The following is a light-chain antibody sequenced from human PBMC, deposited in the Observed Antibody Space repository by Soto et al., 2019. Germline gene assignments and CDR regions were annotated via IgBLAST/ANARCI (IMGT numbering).Light chain of an antibody. V-gene: IGKV3-15*01. CDR1: QSVSSN. CDR2: GAS. J-gene: IGKJ1*01. Sequence: IVMTQSQATLSVSPGERATLSCRASQSVSSNLAWYQQKPGQAPRLLIYGASTRATGIPARFSGSGSGTEFTLTISSLQSEDFAVYYCLQYNNWPPWTFGQGTKVDIK. CDR3: LQYNNWPPWT.